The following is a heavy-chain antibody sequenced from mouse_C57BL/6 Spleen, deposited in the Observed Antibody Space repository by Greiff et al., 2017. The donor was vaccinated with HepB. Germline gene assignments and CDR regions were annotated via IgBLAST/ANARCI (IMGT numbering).Heavy chain of an antibody. V-gene: IGHV5-9-1*02. J-gene: IGHJ4*01. CDR1: GFTFSSYA. Sequence: EVNLVESGEGLVKPGGSLKLSCAASGFTFSSYAMSWVRQTPEKRLEWVAYISSGGDYIYYADTVKGRFTISRDNARNTLYLQMSSLKSEDTAMYYCTREHYSHAMDYWGQGTSVTVSS. D-gene: IGHD2-12*01. CDR3: TREHYSHAMDY. CDR2: ISSGGDYI.